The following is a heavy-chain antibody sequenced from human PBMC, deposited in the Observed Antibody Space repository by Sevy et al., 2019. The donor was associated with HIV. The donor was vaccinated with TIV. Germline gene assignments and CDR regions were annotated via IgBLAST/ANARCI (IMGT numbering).Heavy chain of an antibody. D-gene: IGHD3-10*01. V-gene: IGHV3-21*01. CDR2: ISSGSSYI. CDR1: GFTFSYYN. J-gene: IGHJ4*02. Sequence: GGSLRLSCAASGFTFSYYNMNWVRQAPGKGLEWVSSISSGSSYILYVDSVKGRFTTSTDQANDSLFLQMNSLRAEDTAVYYCARGLDYYASGPPDSWGRGTLVTVSS. CDR3: ARGLDYYASGPPDS.